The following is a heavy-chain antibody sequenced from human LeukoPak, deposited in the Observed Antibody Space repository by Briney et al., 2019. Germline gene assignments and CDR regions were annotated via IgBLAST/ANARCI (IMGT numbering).Heavy chain of an antibody. J-gene: IGHJ4*02. CDR2: IYSGGST. V-gene: IGHV3-66*02. CDR3: ARVLYSYGLEYFDY. Sequence: GGSLRLSCAAPGFTVSSNYMSWVRQAPGKGLEWVSVIYSGGSTYYADSVKGRFTISRDNSKNTLYLQMNSLRAEDTAVYYCARVLYSYGLEYFDYWGQGTLVTVSS. CDR1: GFTVSSNY. D-gene: IGHD5-18*01.